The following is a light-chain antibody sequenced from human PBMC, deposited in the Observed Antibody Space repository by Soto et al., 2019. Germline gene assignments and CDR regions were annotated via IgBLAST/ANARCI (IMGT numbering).Light chain of an antibody. CDR3: TSYAGSNTPYV. V-gene: IGLV2-8*01. CDR1: SSDVGGYNY. Sequence: QSALTQPPSAAGSPGQSVTISCTGTSSDVGGYNYVSWYQQHPGKAPKLVIFEVTKRPSGVPDRFSGSKSGNTASQTVSGLQAEDEADYYCTSYAGSNTPYVFGTGTKLTVL. J-gene: IGLJ1*01. CDR2: EVT.